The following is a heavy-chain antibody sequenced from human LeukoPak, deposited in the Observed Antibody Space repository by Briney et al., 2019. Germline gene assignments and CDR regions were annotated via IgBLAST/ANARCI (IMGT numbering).Heavy chain of an antibody. J-gene: IGHJ4*02. CDR2: ISGSGVST. CDR1: GFTFSSYA. Sequence: PGGSLRLSCAASGFTFSSYAMSWVRQAPGKGLEWVSAISGSGVSTYYADSVKGRFTISRDNSKNTLYLQMNSLRAEDTAVYYCAKSSGAMVRGSYYFDYWGQGTLVTVPS. D-gene: IGHD3-10*01. CDR3: AKSSGAMVRGSYYFDY. V-gene: IGHV3-23*01.